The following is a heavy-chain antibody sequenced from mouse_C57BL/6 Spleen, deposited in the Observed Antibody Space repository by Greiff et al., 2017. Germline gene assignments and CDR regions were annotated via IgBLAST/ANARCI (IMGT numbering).Heavy chain of an antibody. CDR1: GYTFTSYW. Sequence: VQLQQPGAELVMPGASVKLSCKASGYTFTSYWMHWVKQRPGQGLEWIGEIDPSDSYTNYNQKFKGKSTLTVDKSSSTAYMQLSSLTSEDSAVYYCATPYYYGSSYGFACWGQGTLVAVSA. D-gene: IGHD1-1*01. J-gene: IGHJ3*01. CDR2: IDPSDSYT. CDR3: ATPYYYGSSYGFAC. V-gene: IGHV1-69*01.